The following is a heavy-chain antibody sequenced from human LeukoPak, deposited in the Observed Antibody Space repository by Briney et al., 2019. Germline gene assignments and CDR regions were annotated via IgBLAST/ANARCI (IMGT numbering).Heavy chain of an antibody. CDR3: ANSGSGSYSNNVRFYY. D-gene: IGHD3-10*01. CDR1: GFTFSSYS. Sequence: GGSLRLSCAASGFTFSSYSTNWVRQAPGKELEWVSYISSSSSTIYYADSVKGRFTISRDNSKNTLYLQMNSLRAEDTAVYYCANSGSGSYSNNVRFYYWGQGTLVTVSS. V-gene: IGHV3-48*01. J-gene: IGHJ4*02. CDR2: ISSSSSTI.